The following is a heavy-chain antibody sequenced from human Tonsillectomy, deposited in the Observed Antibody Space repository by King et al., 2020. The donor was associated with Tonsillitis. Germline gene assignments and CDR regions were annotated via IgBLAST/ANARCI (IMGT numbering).Heavy chain of an antibody. CDR3: ARVSPRGVRDTDY. Sequence: VQLQESGPGLVKPSQTLSLTCAVSGGSISSGGYSWSWIRQPPGKGLEWIGYIYYSGSTYYNPSLKSRVTISVDTSKNQFSLKLSSVTAADTAVYYCARVSPRGVRDTDYCGQGTLVTVSS. D-gene: IGHD3-10*01. V-gene: IGHV4-30-4*07. CDR1: GGSISSGGYS. CDR2: IYYSGST. J-gene: IGHJ4*02.